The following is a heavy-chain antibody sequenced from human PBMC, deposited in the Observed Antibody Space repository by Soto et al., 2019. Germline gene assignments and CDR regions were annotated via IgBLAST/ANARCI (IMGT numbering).Heavy chain of an antibody. D-gene: IGHD3-22*01. CDR1: GVSISSSSYY. Sequence: SETLSLTCTVSGVSISSSSYYWGWIRQPPGKGLEWIGSIYYSGSTYYNPSLKSRVTISVDTSKNQFSLKLSSVTAADTAVYYCARSGGGIMIVVVTDAFDIWGKGTMVTVSS. J-gene: IGHJ3*02. CDR3: ARSGGGIMIVVVTDAFDI. V-gene: IGHV4-39*01. CDR2: IYYSGST.